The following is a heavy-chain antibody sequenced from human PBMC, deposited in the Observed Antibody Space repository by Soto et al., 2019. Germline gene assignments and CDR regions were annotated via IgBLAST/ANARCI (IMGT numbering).Heavy chain of an antibody. CDR2: IIPIFGTA. V-gene: IGHV1-69*13. J-gene: IGHJ5*02. CDR1: GGTFSSYA. Sequence: ASVKVSCKASGGTFSSYAISWVRQAPGQGLEWMGGIIPIFGTANYAQKFQGRVTITADESTSTAYMELSSLRSEDTAVYYCARDPRYYDFWSGKYNWFDPWGQGTLVTVSS. D-gene: IGHD3-3*01. CDR3: ARDPRYYDFWSGKYNWFDP.